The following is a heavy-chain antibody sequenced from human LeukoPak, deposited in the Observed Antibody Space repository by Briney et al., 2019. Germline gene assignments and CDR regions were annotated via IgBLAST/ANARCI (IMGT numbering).Heavy chain of an antibody. J-gene: IGHJ6*02. CDR3: ARGGSYSYYYYYGMDV. Sequence: GRSLRLSCAASGFTFSSYAMHWVRQAPGKGLEWVAVISYDGSNIYYADSVKGRFTISRDNSKNTLYLQMNSLRAEDTAVCYCARGGSYSYYYYYGMDVWGQGTTVTVSS. V-gene: IGHV3-30*04. CDR1: GFTFSSYA. D-gene: IGHD1-26*01. CDR2: ISYDGSNI.